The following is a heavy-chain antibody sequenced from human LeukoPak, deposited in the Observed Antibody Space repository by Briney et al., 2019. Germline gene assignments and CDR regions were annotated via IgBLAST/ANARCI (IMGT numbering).Heavy chain of an antibody. CDR2: ITASGGNT. D-gene: IGHD5-18*01. CDR3: ARPMAVVYSYGKQDY. Sequence: GGSLRLSCAASGFTFSSYAMNWVRQAPGKGLEWVSSITASGGNTYHADSVKGRFTISRDNSKNTLYLQMNSLRAEDTAVYYCARPMAVVYSYGKQDYWGQGTLVTVSS. J-gene: IGHJ4*02. V-gene: IGHV3-23*01. CDR1: GFTFSSYA.